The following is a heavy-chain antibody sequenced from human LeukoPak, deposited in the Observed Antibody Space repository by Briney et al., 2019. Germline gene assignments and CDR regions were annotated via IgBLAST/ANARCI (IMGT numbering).Heavy chain of an antibody. D-gene: IGHD3-3*01. J-gene: IGHJ6*03. CDR3: ARDPDYDFWSGVYYYYYYMDV. CDR2: ISAYNGNT. V-gene: IGHV1-18*01. CDR1: GYTFTSYG. Sequence: ASVKVSCKASGYTFTSYGISWVRQAPGQGLEWMGWISAYNGNTNYAQKLQGRVTMTTDTSTSTAYMELRSLRFDDTAVYYCARDPDYDFWSGVYYYYYYMDVWGKGTTVTVSS.